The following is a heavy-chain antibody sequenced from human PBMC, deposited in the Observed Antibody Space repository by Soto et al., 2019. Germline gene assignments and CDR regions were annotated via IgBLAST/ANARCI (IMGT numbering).Heavy chain of an antibody. V-gene: IGHV3-33*01. J-gene: IGHJ5*02. CDR3: ARDRFSAAGTVGWFDP. CDR1: GFTFSSYG. Sequence: GGSLRLSCAASGFTFSSYGMHWVCQAPGKGLEWVAVIWYDGSNKYYADSVKGRFTISRDNSKNTLYLQMNSLRAEDTAVYYCARDRFSAAGTVGWFDPWGQGTLVTVSS. CDR2: IWYDGSNK. D-gene: IGHD6-13*01.